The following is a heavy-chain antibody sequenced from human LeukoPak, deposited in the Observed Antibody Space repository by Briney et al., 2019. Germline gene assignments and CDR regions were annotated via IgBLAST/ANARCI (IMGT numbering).Heavy chain of an antibody. J-gene: IGHJ4*02. D-gene: IGHD2-8*02. CDR3: ARDSDSCTGGSCSFDY. Sequence: PGGSLRLSCAASGYTFRSYWMNWVRQAPGKGLVWVSRIKSDGSSRSYADSVKGRFTISRDNAKNTLYLQMNSLRAEDTAVYYCARDSDSCTGGSCSFDYWGQGVLVTVSS. CDR2: IKSDGSSR. CDR1: GYTFRSYW. V-gene: IGHV3-74*01.